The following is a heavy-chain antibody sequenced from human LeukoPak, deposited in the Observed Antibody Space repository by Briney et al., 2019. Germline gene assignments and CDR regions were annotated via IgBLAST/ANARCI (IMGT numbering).Heavy chain of an antibody. CDR1: GFTFSSYD. J-gene: IGHJ5*02. CDR2: IGTAGDT. V-gene: IGHV3-13*01. Sequence: GGSLRLSCAASGFTFSSYDMHWVRQATGKGLEWGSAIGTAGDTYYPGSVKGRFTIAREDAKNSLYIQMNSLRAGDTAVYYCARNLEYCTNGVCYNWFDPWGQGTLVTVSS. D-gene: IGHD2-8*01. CDR3: ARNLEYCTNGVCYNWFDP.